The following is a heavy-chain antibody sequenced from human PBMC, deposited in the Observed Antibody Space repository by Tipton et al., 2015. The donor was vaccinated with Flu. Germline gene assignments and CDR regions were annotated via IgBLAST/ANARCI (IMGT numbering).Heavy chain of an antibody. D-gene: IGHD1-26*01. CDR2: IYPGDSDT. Sequence: QLVQSGAEVKKPGESLKISCKGSGYSFTSYWIGWVRQMPGKGLEWMGIIYPGDSDTRYSPPFQGQVTISADKSISTAYLQWSSLKASDTAMYYCARHLALGATWRYFGYWGQGTLVTVSS. J-gene: IGHJ4*02. CDR1: GYSFTSYW. V-gene: IGHV5-51*01. CDR3: ARHLALGATWRYFGY.